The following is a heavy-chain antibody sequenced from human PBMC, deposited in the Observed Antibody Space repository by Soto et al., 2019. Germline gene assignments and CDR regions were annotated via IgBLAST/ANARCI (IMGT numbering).Heavy chain of an antibody. CDR1: GGSFSGYY. CDR2: INHSGST. Sequence: RSLPCAVYGGSFSGYYWSWIRQPPGKGLEWIGEINHSGSTNYNPSLKSRVTISVDTSKNQFSLKLSSVTAADTAVYYCARGRIALWFGELRYYYGMDVWGQGTTVTVSS. D-gene: IGHD3-10*01. V-gene: IGHV4-34*01. J-gene: IGHJ6*02. CDR3: ARGRIALWFGELRYYYGMDV.